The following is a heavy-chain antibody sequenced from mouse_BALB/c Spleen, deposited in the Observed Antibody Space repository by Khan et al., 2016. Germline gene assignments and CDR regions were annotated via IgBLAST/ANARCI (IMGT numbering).Heavy chain of an antibody. CDR1: GYTFTNYG. Sequence: QIQLVQSGPELKKPGETVKISCKASGYTFTNYGVHWVKQAPGKGLKWMGWINTNTGAPTYAEEFKGRFAFSLETSASTAFLQIDNLKNEDTATYFCASWYVNYALDYWGQGTSVTVSS. D-gene: IGHD1-1*02. CDR3: ASWYVNYALDY. V-gene: IGHV9-3*02. CDR2: INTNTGAP. J-gene: IGHJ4*01.